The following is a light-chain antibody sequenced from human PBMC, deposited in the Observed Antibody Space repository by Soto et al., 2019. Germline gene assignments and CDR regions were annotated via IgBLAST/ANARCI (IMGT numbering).Light chain of an antibody. CDR3: QQSYSSPYT. J-gene: IGKJ2*01. CDR2: AAS. CDR1: QGITSY. V-gene: IGKV1-39*01. Sequence: DIQMTQSPSSLSASVGDRVTITCRASQGITSYLNWYQQKPGKAPELLIYAASTLQSGVPSRFSGSGSGTDFTLTISSLQPEDFTTYYCQQSYSSPYTFGQGTKVDNK.